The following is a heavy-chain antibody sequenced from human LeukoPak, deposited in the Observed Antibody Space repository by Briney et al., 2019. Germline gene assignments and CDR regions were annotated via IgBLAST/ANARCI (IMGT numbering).Heavy chain of an antibody. Sequence: PGGSPRLSCAASGFTFSSYAMSWVRQAPGKGLEWVSAISGSGGSTYYADSVKGRFTISRDNSKNTLYLQMNSLRAEDTAVYYCAKDTHDTSGDSGYYFDYWGQGLLVTVSS. D-gene: IGHD3-22*01. CDR2: ISGSGGST. V-gene: IGHV3-23*01. CDR1: GFTFSSYA. J-gene: IGHJ4*02. CDR3: AKDTHDTSGDSGYYFDY.